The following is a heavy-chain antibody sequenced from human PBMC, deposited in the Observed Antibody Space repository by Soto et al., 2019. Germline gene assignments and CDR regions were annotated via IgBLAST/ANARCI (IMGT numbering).Heavy chain of an antibody. CDR1: GGTFSSYA. Sequence: QVQLVQSGTEVKKPGSSVKVSCKASGGTFSSYAISWVRQAPGQGLEWMGGIIPIFGTTTYSQRLQGRVSITEDESTSTTYMELSSLRSEDTAVYYCAGSYKYGSGTFDAFDIWGQGTLVTVSS. J-gene: IGHJ3*02. CDR3: AGSYKYGSGTFDAFDI. V-gene: IGHV1-69*01. CDR2: IIPIFGTT. D-gene: IGHD3-10*01.